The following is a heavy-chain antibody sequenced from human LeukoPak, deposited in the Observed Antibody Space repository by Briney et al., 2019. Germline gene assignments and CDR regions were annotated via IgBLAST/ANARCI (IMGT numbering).Heavy chain of an antibody. V-gene: IGHV4-59*01. Sequence: PSETLSLTCTVSGGSISSYYWSWIRQPPGKGLEWIGYIYYSGSTSYNPSLKSRVTISVDTSKNQFSLKLSSVTAADTAVYYCARDRVRAAFDIWGQGTMVTVSS. CDR1: GGSISSYY. J-gene: IGHJ3*02. CDR2: IYYSGST. D-gene: IGHD3-10*01. CDR3: ARDRVRAAFDI.